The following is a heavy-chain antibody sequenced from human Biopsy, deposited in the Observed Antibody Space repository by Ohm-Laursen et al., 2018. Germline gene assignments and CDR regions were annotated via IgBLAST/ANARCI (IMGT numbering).Heavy chain of an antibody. J-gene: IGHJ6*02. D-gene: IGHD3-10*01. CDR3: ARGGSGSGYYGMDV. Sequence: SVKVSCKASGDTFSRSAFFWVRQAPGQGLVYLGRIIPIVGITNHAQTFQGRITLTADKSTFMVYMELSRLRSDDTAIYYCARGGSGSGYYGMDVWGQGATVTVSS. V-gene: IGHV1-69*04. CDR2: IIPIVGIT. CDR1: GDTFSRSA.